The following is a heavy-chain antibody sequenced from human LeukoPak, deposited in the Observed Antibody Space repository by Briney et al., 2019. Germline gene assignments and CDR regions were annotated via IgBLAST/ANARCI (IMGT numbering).Heavy chain of an antibody. CDR1: GFTFRSYA. Sequence: QPGGSLRLSCAAPGFTFRSYAMSWVRQVPGKGLEWVSAISGSGGSTYYADSVKGRFTISRDNSKNTLYLQMNSLRAEDTAVYYCAKDIEVVITPFDYWGQGTLVTVSS. CDR3: AKDIEVVITPFDY. V-gene: IGHV3-23*01. D-gene: IGHD3-22*01. CDR2: ISGSGGST. J-gene: IGHJ4*02.